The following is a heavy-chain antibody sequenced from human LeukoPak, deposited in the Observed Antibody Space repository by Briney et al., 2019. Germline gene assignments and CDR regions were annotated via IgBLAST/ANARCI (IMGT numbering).Heavy chain of an antibody. V-gene: IGHV3-7*01. D-gene: IGHD2-2*01. Sequence: GGSLRLSCAASGFTFSSYWMSWVRQAPGKGLEWVANIKQDGSEKYYVDSVKGRFTISRDNAKNSLYLQMNSLRAEDTAVYYCAREGGYQLLWPPYYMDVWGKGTTVTVSS. CDR2: IKQDGSEK. CDR1: GFTFSSYW. J-gene: IGHJ6*03. CDR3: AREGGYQLLWPPYYMDV.